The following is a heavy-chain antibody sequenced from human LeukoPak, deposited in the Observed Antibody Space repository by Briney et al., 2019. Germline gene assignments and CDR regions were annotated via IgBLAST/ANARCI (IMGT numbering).Heavy chain of an antibody. Sequence: GGSLRLSCAASGFTASSNYMSWVRQAPGKGLEWVSVIYSGGSTYYADSVKGRFTISRHNSKNTLYLQMNSLRAEDTAVYYCARAGRENHDSGGYPPNYYYYGMDVWGQGTTVTVSS. CDR2: IYSGGST. CDR3: ARAGRENHDSGGYPPNYYYYGMDV. D-gene: IGHD3-22*01. V-gene: IGHV3-53*04. J-gene: IGHJ6*02. CDR1: GFTASSNY.